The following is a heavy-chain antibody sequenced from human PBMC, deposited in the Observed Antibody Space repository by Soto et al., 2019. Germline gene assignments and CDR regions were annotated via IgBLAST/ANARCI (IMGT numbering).Heavy chain of an antibody. V-gene: IGHV3-23*01. CDR3: AKVKGCSGGSCYVLDY. D-gene: IGHD2-15*01. CDR1: GFTFSSYA. Sequence: GGSLRLSCAASGFTFSSYAMSWVRQAPGKGLEWVSGINGNGVSTYYADSVKGRFTISRDNSKNTLYLQMNSLRAEDTAVYYCAKVKGCSGGSCYVLDYWGQGTLVTVSS. CDR2: INGNGVST. J-gene: IGHJ4*02.